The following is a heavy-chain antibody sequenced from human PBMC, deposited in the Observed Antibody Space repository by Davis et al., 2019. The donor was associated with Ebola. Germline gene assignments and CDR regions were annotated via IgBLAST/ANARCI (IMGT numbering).Heavy chain of an antibody. J-gene: IGHJ4*02. D-gene: IGHD3-10*01. CDR1: GFTFSSYA. CDR2: ISYDGSNK. V-gene: IGHV3-30*04. Sequence: GESLKISCAASGFTFSSYAMHWVRQAPGKGLEWVAVISYDGSNKYYADSVKGRFTISRDNSKNTLYLQMNSLRDEDTAVYYCARDHGGDGAFDCWGPGTLVTVSS. CDR3: ARDHGGDGAFDC.